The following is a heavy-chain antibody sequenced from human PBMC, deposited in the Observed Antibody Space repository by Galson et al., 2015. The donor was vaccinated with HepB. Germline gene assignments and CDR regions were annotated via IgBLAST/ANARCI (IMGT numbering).Heavy chain of an antibody. J-gene: IGHJ3*02. Sequence: LSLTCAVSGGSISSSAFYWAWIRQPPAKGLEWIGSIYYSGVTYYNPSLKSRVILSVDTSRNQFSLRLTSVTAADTAVYYCARLRGDTGAFEIWGQGTMVTVSA. CDR2: IYYSGVT. D-gene: IGHD2-21*01. CDR1: GGSISSSAFY. V-gene: IGHV4-39*01. CDR3: ARLRGDTGAFEI.